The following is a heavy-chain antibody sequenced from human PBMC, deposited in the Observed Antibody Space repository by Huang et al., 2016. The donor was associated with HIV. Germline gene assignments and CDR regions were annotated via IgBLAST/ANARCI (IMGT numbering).Heavy chain of an antibody. D-gene: IGHD3-10*01. CDR3: ARLPGSITMIRGVITDPY. CDR1: GGSIRSDNYY. J-gene: IGHJ4*02. V-gene: IGHV4-39*01. CDR2: FYYSGST. Sequence: QLQLQESGPGLVKPSETLSLTCTVSGGSIRSDNYYWGWIRQPPGKGLEWIGRFYYSGSTYHNPSLKSRVTITVDTSKNQFSLKRRSVTAADTAVYYCARLPGSITMIRGVITDPYWGQGTLVTVSS.